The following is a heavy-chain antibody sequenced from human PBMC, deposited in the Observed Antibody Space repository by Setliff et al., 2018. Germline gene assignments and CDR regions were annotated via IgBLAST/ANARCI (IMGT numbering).Heavy chain of an antibody. CDR1: GYSISSGYI. V-gene: IGHV4-38-2*02. Sequence: SETLSLTCTVSGYSISSGYIWGWIRQPPGKRLEWVGNIGHTGSTNYNPSLKSRLTISRDTSKNQVSLKLNSVTATDTAVYYCARDLGHGGDSDYWGQGILVSVSS. J-gene: IGHJ4*02. CDR3: ARDLGHGGDSDY. CDR2: IGHTGST. D-gene: IGHD2-21*02.